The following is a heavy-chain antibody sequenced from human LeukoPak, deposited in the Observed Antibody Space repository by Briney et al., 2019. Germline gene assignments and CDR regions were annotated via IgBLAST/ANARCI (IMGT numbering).Heavy chain of an antibody. V-gene: IGHV4-39*07. CDR2: IYYSGST. J-gene: IGHJ6*03. CDR1: GGSISSGSYY. Sequence: SETLSLTCTVSGGSISSGSYYWGWIRQPPGKGLEWIGNIYYSGSTYYNPSLKSRVSVSVDTSKNQFSLKLTSVTAADTAVYYCARVDYYYYYMDVWGKGTTVTVSS. CDR3: ARVDYYYYYMDV.